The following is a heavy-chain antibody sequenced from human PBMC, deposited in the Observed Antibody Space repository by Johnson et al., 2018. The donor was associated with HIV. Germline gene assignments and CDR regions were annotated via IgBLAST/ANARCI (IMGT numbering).Heavy chain of an antibody. Sequence: QVQLVESGGGVVQPGRSLRLSCAASGFTVSSNYMSWVRQAPGKGLEWVAVISYDGSNKYYADSVKGRFTISRDNAKNTLYLQMNTLRAEDTAVYYCARDLPYYDDSSNKNGAFDIWGQGTVVTVSS. V-gene: IGHV3-30*03. CDR3: ARDLPYYDDSSNKNGAFDI. J-gene: IGHJ3*02. D-gene: IGHD3-22*01. CDR1: GFTVSSNY. CDR2: ISYDGSNK.